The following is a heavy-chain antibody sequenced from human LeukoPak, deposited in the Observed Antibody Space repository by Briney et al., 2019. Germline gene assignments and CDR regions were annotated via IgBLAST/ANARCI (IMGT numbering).Heavy chain of an antibody. J-gene: IGHJ5*02. Sequence: PSETLSLTCTVSGGSISSYYWSWIRQPAGKGLEWIGRIYTSGSTNYNPSLKSRVTMSVDTSKNQSSLKLSSVTAADTAVYYCARDRYCSSTSCSVNWFDPWGQGTLVTVSS. CDR1: GGSISSYY. CDR3: ARDRYCSSTSCSVNWFDP. CDR2: IYTSGST. V-gene: IGHV4-4*07. D-gene: IGHD2-2*01.